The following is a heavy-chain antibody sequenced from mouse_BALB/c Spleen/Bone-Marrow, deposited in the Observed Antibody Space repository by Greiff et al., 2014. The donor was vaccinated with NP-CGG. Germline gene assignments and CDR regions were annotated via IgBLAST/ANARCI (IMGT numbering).Heavy chain of an antibody. Sequence: DVKLVESGAELVRPGALVKLSCKASGFNIKDYYMHWVKQRPEQGLEWIGWIDPENGNTIYDPKFQGKASITADTSSDTAYLQLSSPTSEDTAVYYCAMITTYWGQGTTLTVSS. CDR1: GFNIKDYY. CDR3: AMITTY. J-gene: IGHJ2*01. D-gene: IGHD2-4*01. CDR2: IDPENGNT. V-gene: IGHV14-1*02.